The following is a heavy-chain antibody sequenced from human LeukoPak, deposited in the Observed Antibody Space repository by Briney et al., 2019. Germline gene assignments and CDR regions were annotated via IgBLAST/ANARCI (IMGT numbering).Heavy chain of an antibody. J-gene: IGHJ4*02. CDR2: ISGGGVST. CDR1: GFTFSSYA. CDR3: ARAYCSGGSCYSTIAY. V-gene: IGHV3-23*01. Sequence: GGSLRLSCAASGFTFSSYAMTWVRQAPGKGLEWVSTISGGGVSTYYADSVKGRFTISRDNSKNTLFLQMNSLRAEDTAVYYCARAYCSGGSCYSTIAYWGQGTLVTVSS. D-gene: IGHD2-15*01.